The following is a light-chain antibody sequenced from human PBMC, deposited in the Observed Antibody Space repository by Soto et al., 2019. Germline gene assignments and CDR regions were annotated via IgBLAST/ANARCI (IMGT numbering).Light chain of an antibody. CDR3: VQDYNFRT. J-gene: IGKJ1*01. Sequence: AIQMTQSPSSLSASVGYRFTITCRASQGIRNDLHWFQQKPGKAPRLLIYAASHLQNGVPSRFSGGGSGTDFSLTISSLQPEDFATYYCVQDYNFRTFGQGNTVAIK. V-gene: IGKV1-6*01. CDR2: AAS. CDR1: QGIRND.